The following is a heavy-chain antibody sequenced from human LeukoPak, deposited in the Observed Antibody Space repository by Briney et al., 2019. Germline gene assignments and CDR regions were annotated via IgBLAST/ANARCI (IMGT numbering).Heavy chain of an antibody. CDR2: ISAYNGNT. Sequence: ASVKVSCKASGFNFTSYGISWVRQTPGQGLEWMGLISAYNGNTKYAQKFQGRVTMTTDTSTSTAYMELRSLRSDDTAVYYCARDVRFWSGYSDYYYYGMDVWGQGTTVTVSS. J-gene: IGHJ6*02. V-gene: IGHV1-18*01. D-gene: IGHD3-3*01. CDR1: GFNFTSYG. CDR3: ARDVRFWSGYSDYYYYGMDV.